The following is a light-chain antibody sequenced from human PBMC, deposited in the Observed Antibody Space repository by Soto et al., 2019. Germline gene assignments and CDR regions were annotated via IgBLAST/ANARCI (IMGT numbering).Light chain of an antibody. CDR3: QQRSNWPPT. V-gene: IGKV3-11*01. Sequence: EIVLTQSPATLSLSPGERDTLSCRASQSVSSYLAWYQQKPGQAPRLLIYDASNRATGIPARSSGSGSGTDFTLTICSLEPEDFAVYYCQQRSNWPPTFGQGTRPEIK. CDR1: QSVSSY. J-gene: IGKJ5*01. CDR2: DAS.